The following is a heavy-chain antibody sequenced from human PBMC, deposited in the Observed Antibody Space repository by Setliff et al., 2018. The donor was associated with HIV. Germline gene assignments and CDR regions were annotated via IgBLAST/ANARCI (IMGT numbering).Heavy chain of an antibody. CDR3: ARHRFDFGYYYYYMDV. Sequence: GGSLRLSCAASGFTFRNYWMTWVRQAPGKGLEWVATIGGVGFVSTYYADSVKGRFTISRDNSNNTLSLQMNSLRAEDTALYYCARHRFDFGYYYYYMDVWGKGTTVTVSS. J-gene: IGHJ6*03. V-gene: IGHV3-23*01. CDR2: IGGVGFVST. CDR1: GFTFRNYW. D-gene: IGHD5-12*01.